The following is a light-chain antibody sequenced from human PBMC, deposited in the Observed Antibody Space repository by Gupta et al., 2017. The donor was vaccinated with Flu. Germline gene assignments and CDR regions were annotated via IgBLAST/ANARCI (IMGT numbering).Light chain of an antibody. CDR1: QSVSSN. CDR3: QQYNNWLKT. CDR2: GAS. Sequence: EILITPSPATLSVSPGERATLSCRASQSVSSNLAWYQQKPGQAPSLLIYGASTRATGIPARFSGSGSGTEFTLTISSLQSEDFAAYYCQQYNNWLKTFGGGTKVEIK. J-gene: IGKJ4*01. V-gene: IGKV3-15*01.